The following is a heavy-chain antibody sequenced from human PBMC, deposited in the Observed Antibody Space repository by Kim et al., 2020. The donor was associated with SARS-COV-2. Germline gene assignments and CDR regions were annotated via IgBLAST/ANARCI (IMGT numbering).Heavy chain of an antibody. D-gene: IGHD5-12*01. CDR1: GYTLTELS. Sequence: ASVKVSCKVSGYTLTELSMHWVRQAPGKGLEWMGGFDPEDGETIYAQKFQGRVTMTEDTSTDTAYMELSSLRSEDTAVYYCATGLRNIVATMSYSYYYYGMDVWGQGTTVTVSS. V-gene: IGHV1-24*01. CDR3: ATGLRNIVATMSYSYYYYGMDV. J-gene: IGHJ6*02. CDR2: FDPEDGET.